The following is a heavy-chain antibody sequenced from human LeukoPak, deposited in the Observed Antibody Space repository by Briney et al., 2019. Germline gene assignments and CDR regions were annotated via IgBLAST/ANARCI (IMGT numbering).Heavy chain of an antibody. CDR3: ARRFRD. V-gene: IGHV3-11*06. CDR1: GFTFSDYY. J-gene: IGHJ4*02. Sequence: GGSLRLSCAASGFTFSDYYMSWIRQAPGKGLEWVSYIKDDGSLKTYADSVKGRFTISRDNARNSLYLQMNSLRVEDTAIYYCARRFRDWGQGTLVTVSS. CDR2: IKDDGSLK. D-gene: IGHD3-16*01.